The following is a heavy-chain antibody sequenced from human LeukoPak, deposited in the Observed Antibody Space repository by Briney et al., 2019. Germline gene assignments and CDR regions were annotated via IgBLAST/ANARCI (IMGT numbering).Heavy chain of an antibody. CDR1: GGSISSYY. CDR3: ARASMSDFWSGYPLYYYYYGMDV. CDR2: IYYSGST. V-gene: IGHV4-59*01. Sequence: SETLSLTCTVSGGSISSYYWSWIRQPPGKGLEWIGYIYYSGSTNYNPSLKSRVTISVDTSKNQFSLKLSSVTAADTAVYYCARASMSDFWSGYPLYYYYYGMDVWGQGTTVTVSS. J-gene: IGHJ6*02. D-gene: IGHD3-3*01.